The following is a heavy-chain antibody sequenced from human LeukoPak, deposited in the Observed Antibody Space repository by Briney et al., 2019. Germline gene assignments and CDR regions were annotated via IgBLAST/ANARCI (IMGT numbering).Heavy chain of an antibody. V-gene: IGHV1-2*02. D-gene: IGHD2-15*01. CDR3: ARDLGYCSGGSCYPTTHFAY. CDR1: GYTFTGYY. J-gene: IGHJ4*02. CDR2: INPNSGGT. Sequence: AASVKVSCKASGYTFTGYYMHWVRQAPGQGLEWMGWINPNSGGTNYAQKCQGRVTKTRDTSISTAYMEQRRLRSDDTAVCYCARDLGYCSGGSCYPTTHFAYWGQATLVTVYS.